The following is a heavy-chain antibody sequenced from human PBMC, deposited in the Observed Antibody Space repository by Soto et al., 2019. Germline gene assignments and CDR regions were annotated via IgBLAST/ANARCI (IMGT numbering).Heavy chain of an antibody. J-gene: IGHJ3*02. CDR1: GGSIISSSYY. Sequence: QLQLQESGPGLVKPSETLSLTCTVSGGSIISSSYYWGWIRQPPGKGLEWIGNIYNSRSTYYNPSLKSRGTISADTAKNPFPLKLSSVTAADTAVYYCASPVDYRGNSGHAFDIWGQGTTVTVSS. D-gene: IGHD4-17*01. CDR3: ASPVDYRGNSGHAFDI. V-gene: IGHV4-39*01. CDR2: IYNSRST.